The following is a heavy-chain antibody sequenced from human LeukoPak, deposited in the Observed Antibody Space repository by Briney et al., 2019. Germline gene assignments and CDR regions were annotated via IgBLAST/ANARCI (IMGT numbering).Heavy chain of an antibody. D-gene: IGHD1-20*01. V-gene: IGHV3-23*01. CDR3: AKVKWKLIGYFDY. Sequence: GGSLRLSCAASGFTLSSLAMTWVRQAPGKGLEWVSVLTGDGNTYYADSVKGRFTNSRDDSKNTLFLQMNSLRAEDTAVYFCAKVKWKLIGYFDYWGQGTLVTVSS. CDR1: GFTLSSLA. J-gene: IGHJ4*02. CDR2: LTGDGNT.